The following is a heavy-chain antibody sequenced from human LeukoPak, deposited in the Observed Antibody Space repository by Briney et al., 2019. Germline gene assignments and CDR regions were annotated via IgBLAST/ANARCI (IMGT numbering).Heavy chain of an antibody. CDR3: AKDWYSGSYYGY. Sequence: PGGSLRLSCAASGFTVSSNYMSWVRQAPGKGLECVSAISGSGGSTYYADSVKGRFTISRDNSKNTLYLQMNSLRAEDTAVYYCAKDWYSGSYYGYWGQGTLVTVSS. D-gene: IGHD1-26*01. CDR2: ISGSGGST. J-gene: IGHJ4*02. CDR1: GFTVSSNY. V-gene: IGHV3-23*01.